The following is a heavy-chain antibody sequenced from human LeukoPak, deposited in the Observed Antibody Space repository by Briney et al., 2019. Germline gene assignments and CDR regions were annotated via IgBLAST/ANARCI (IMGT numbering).Heavy chain of an antibody. CDR3: ATGGSNGRGYFDL. V-gene: IGHV1-69*13. CDR2: IIPIFGTA. CDR1: GYTFTSYG. Sequence: GASVKVSCKASGYTFTSYGISWVRQAPGQGLEWMGGIIPIFGTANYAQKFQGRVTMAADESTSAVYMDLSSLRSEDTAVYYCATGGSNGRGYFDLWGRGTLVTVSS. J-gene: IGHJ2*01. D-gene: IGHD4-23*01.